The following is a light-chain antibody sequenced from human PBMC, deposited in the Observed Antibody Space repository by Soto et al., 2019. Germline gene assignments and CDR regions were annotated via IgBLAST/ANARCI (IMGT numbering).Light chain of an antibody. CDR1: QSVSSSY. CDR3: QQYNTWPRT. J-gene: IGKJ1*01. Sequence: EILFTQSPGTLSLSPGEIATLSCRASQSVSSSYLAWYQQKPGQAPRLLIYGASSRATGIPDRFSGIGSGTEFTLTLSRLQSEDFEIYFCQQYNTWPRTFGQGTKVDIK. V-gene: IGKV3-20*01. CDR2: GAS.